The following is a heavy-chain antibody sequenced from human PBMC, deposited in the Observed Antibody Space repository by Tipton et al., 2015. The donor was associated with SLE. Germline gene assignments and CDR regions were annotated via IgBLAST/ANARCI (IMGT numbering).Heavy chain of an antibody. CDR2: IFYNGYT. CDR1: GGSISSSGYY. D-gene: IGHD3-16*01. Sequence: TLSLTCTVSGGSISSSGYYWGWIRQPPGKGLGWIGSIFYNGYTYYSPSLKSRVTKSLDTSKNQFSLKLSSVTAADTAVYYCARHCQLCYFVYWGLGPLVAVSS. J-gene: IGHJ4*02. CDR3: ARHCQLCYFVY. V-gene: IGHV4-39*07.